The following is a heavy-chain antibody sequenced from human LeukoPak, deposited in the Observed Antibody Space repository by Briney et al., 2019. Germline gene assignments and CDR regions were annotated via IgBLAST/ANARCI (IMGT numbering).Heavy chain of an antibody. J-gene: IGHJ5*02. D-gene: IGHD2-2*01. Sequence: GGSLRLSCAASGFTFSSYWMHWVRQAPGKGLVWVSRINSDGSSTSYADSVKGRFTISRDNAKNTLYLQMNSLRAEDTAVYYCARQPGGCSSTSCYSWFDPWGQGTLATVSS. V-gene: IGHV3-74*01. CDR2: INSDGSST. CDR3: ARQPGGCSSTSCYSWFDP. CDR1: GFTFSSYW.